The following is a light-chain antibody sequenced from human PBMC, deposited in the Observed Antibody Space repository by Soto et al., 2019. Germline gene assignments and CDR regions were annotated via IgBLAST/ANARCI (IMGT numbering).Light chain of an antibody. CDR2: WAS. V-gene: IGKV4-1*01. Sequence: DIVMTQSPESLAVSLGERATINCKSSQTVLYSSNNKNYFAWYQQKPGQPPKLLISWASTRESGVPDRFSGSGSGTDFTLTISGLQAEDVAVYYCQQYYGTPFPVGPGTKVDLK. J-gene: IGKJ3*01. CDR3: QQYYGTPFP. CDR1: QTVLYSSNNKNY.